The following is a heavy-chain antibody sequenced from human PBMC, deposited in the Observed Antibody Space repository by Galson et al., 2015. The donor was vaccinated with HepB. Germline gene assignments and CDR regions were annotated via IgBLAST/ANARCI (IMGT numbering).Heavy chain of an antibody. D-gene: IGHD2-8*02. Sequence: SLRLSCAASGFTFSSYTMSWVRQTPGKGLEWVSFIRGSGDSTYYADSVKGRFTISRDNSKNTLYLQMNSLRAEDTAVYYCVKDLRDLVLVDLYMKWGQGTLVTVSS. V-gene: IGHV3-23*01. J-gene: IGHJ4*02. CDR2: IRGSGDST. CDR1: GFTFSSYT. CDR3: VKDLRDLVLVDLYMK.